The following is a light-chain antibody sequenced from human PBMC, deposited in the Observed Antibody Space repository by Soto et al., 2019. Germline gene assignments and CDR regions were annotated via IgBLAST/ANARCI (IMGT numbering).Light chain of an antibody. CDR1: QSVSSSY. CDR3: QQFGSSSWT. Sequence: ESVLTQSPGTLSLSPGEKATLSCRASQSVSSSYLAWYHQKPGQAPRLLIYGASSRATGIPDRFSGSGSGTDFTLTVSRLEPVDFAVYYCQQFGSSSWTFGQGTKVEIK. V-gene: IGKV3-20*01. CDR2: GAS. J-gene: IGKJ1*01.